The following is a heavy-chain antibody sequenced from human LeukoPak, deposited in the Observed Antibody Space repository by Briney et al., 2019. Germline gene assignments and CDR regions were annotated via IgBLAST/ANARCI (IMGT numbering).Heavy chain of an antibody. V-gene: IGHV3-23*01. CDR3: AKAGDGSYYDILTGYVGY. D-gene: IGHD3-9*01. CDR2: ISGSGGST. Sequence: GGSLRLSCAASGFTFSSYAMSWVRQAPGKGLEWVSAISGSGGSTYYADSVKGRFTISRDNSKNTLYLQMKSLRAEDTAVYYCAKAGDGSYYDILTGYVGYWGQGTLVTVSS. CDR1: GFTFSSYA. J-gene: IGHJ4*02.